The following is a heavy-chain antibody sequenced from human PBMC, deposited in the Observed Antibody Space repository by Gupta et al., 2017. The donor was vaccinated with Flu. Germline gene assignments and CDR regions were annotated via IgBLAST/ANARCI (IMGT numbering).Heavy chain of an antibody. V-gene: IGHV3-30*18. J-gene: IGHJ6*02. Sequence: QEQVVESGGGVVQPGRSLRLSCAAFGFSFVNYGIHWVRQAPGKGLEWVAVISYDGSNEYYADSVKGRFTISRDNSKNTLYLQMNSLRSEDTAVYYCAKDWRWNYNNYGMNVWGQGTTVTVSS. CDR2: ISYDGSNE. D-gene: IGHD1-1*01. CDR3: AKDWRWNYNNYGMNV. CDR1: GFSFVNYG.